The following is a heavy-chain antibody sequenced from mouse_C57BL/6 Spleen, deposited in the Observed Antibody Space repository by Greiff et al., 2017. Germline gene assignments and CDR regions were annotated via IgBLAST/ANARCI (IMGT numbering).Heavy chain of an antibody. J-gene: IGHJ3*01. CDR3: ARYNRGPFAY. CDR1: GFTFTDYY. Sequence: EVQLVESGGGLVQPGGSLSLSCAASGFTFTDYYMSWVRQPPGKALEWLGFIRNKANGYTTEYSASVKGRFTISRDNSQSILYLQMNALRAEDSATDYWARYNRGPFAYWGQGTLVTVSA. V-gene: IGHV7-3*01. CDR2: IRNKANGYTT.